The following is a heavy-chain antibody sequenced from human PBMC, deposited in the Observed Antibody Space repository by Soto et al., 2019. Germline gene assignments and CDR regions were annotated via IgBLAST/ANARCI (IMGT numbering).Heavy chain of an antibody. CDR3: AKDPYGDYDHFDY. Sequence: GGSLRLSCAASGFTFSSYAMSWVRQAPGKGLEWVSAISGSGGSTYYADSVKGRFTISRDNSKNTLYLQMNSLRADDTAVYYCAKDPYGDYDHFDYWGQGTLVTVSS. CDR1: GFTFSSYA. CDR2: ISGSGGST. V-gene: IGHV3-23*01. D-gene: IGHD4-17*01. J-gene: IGHJ4*02.